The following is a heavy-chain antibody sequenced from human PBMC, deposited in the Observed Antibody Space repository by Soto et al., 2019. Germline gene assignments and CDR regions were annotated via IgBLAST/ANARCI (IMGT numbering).Heavy chain of an antibody. CDR2: INHTGGS. V-gene: IGHV4-34*01. J-gene: IGHJ4*02. CDR3: AREVGYYSATRRNLYFDY. Sequence: PSETLSLTCAVSGGSFSGYYWGWVRQPPGKGLEWIGDINHTGGSNYNPSLKSRVMISVDNAKTQFSLNVTSVTAADTAVYYCAREVGYYSATRRNLYFDYWGPGTLVTVSS. CDR1: GGSFSGYY. D-gene: IGHD2-2*01.